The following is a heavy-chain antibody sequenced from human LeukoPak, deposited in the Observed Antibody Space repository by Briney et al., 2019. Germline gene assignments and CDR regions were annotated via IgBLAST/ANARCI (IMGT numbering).Heavy chain of an antibody. CDR3: ARETYVLRYFDWGIDY. CDR2: INPNSGGT. V-gene: IGHV1-2*02. CDR1: GYTFTDYY. D-gene: IGHD3-9*01. J-gene: IGHJ4*02. Sequence: ASVKVSCKASGYTFTDYYIHWVRQAPGQGLEWMGWINPNSGGTNYAQKFQGRVTMTRDTSISTAYMELSRLRSDDTAVYYCARETYVLRYFDWGIDYWGQGTLVTVSS.